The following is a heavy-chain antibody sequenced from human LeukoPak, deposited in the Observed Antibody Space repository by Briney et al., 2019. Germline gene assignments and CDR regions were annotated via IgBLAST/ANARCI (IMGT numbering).Heavy chain of an antibody. Sequence: SETLSLTCAVSGGSISNSDWWSWVRQPPGKGLEWIGEIYHTGSTNYNPSLKSRVTISVDKSKNQFSLNLSSVTAADTAVYYCARRIQLWPYYFDYWGQGTLVTVPS. CDR2: IYHTGST. CDR3: ARRIQLWPYYFDY. D-gene: IGHD5-18*01. V-gene: IGHV4-4*02. CDR1: GGSISNSDW. J-gene: IGHJ4*02.